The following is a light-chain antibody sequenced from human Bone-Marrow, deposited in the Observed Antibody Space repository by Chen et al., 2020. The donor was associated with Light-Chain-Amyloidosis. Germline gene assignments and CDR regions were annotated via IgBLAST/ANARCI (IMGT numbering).Light chain of an antibody. J-gene: IGKJ1*01. V-gene: IGKV4-1*01. Sequence: DIVMTQSPDSLAVSLGERATINCKSSQSVLYNSNNKNCIAWYQQKPGQPPKLLIYWASTRESGVPDRFSGSGSATDFTLTISILQAEDVAVYYCQQYYSTPLTFGQGTKVEIK. CDR1: QSVLYNSNNKNC. CDR2: WAS. CDR3: QQYYSTPLT.